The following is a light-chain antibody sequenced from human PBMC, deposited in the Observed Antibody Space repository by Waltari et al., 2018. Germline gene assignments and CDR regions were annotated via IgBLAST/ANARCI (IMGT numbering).Light chain of an antibody. Sequence: ETVLTQSPATLSLSPGERATLSCRASEDISIFLACDQQKPGQAPRLLIYDASNRATCIPARFSGSGSGTDFTLTISSLEPEDFALYYCQQRRNWPPLTFGGGTKVE. J-gene: IGKJ4*01. CDR2: DAS. V-gene: IGKV3-11*01. CDR1: EDISIF. CDR3: QQRRNWPPLT.